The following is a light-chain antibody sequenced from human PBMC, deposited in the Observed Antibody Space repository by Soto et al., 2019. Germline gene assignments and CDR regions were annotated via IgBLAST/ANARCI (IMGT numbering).Light chain of an antibody. CDR3: QQFDDYPFT. CDR2: GAS. J-gene: IGKJ3*01. CDR1: QGISTY. Sequence: DIQMTQSPSSLSASIGDRVTITCRASQGISTYLAWYQQKPGKVPYLLIYGASSLQSGVPSRFSGSGSGTDFSLTISSLQPEDVATYYCQQFDDYPFTFGPGTKVDI. V-gene: IGKV1-27*01.